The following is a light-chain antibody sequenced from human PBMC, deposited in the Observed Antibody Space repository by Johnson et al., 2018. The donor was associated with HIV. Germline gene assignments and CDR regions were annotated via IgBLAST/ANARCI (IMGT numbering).Light chain of an antibody. CDR2: RNN. CDR3: VAWDDSLNGRYV. V-gene: IGLV1-44*01. J-gene: IGLJ1*01. CDR1: SSNIGSNT. Sequence: QSVLTQPPSASGTPGQRVTISCSGSSSNIGSNTVNWYQQLPGTAPKLLIYRNNQRPSGVPERFSGSKSGTPASLSLSGLQAEEEADYYCVAWDDSLNGRYVFGTGTKVTVL.